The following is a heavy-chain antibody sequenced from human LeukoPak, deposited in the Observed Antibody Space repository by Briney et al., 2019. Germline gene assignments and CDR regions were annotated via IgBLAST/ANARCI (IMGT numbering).Heavy chain of an antibody. CDR2: ISSNGGST. CDR3: ARMRPPGAFDI. CDR1: GFTFSSYA. J-gene: IGHJ3*02. Sequence: GGSLRLSCAASGFTFSSYAMHWVRQAPGKGLEYVSAISSNGGSTYYANSVKGRFTISRDNSKNTLYLQMGSLRAEDMAGYYCARMRPPGAFDIWGQGTMVTASS. V-gene: IGHV3-64*01.